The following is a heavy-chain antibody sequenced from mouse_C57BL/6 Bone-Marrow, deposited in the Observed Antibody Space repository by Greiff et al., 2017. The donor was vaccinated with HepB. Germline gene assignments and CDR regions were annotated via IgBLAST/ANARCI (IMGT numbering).Heavy chain of an antibody. J-gene: IGHJ2*01. CDR1: GFTFTDYY. D-gene: IGHD4-1*02. CDR3: ARSSTGYFDY. CDR2: IRNKANGYTT. Sequence: EVKVVKSGGGLVQPGGSLSLSCAASGFTFTDYYMSWVRQPPGKALEWLGFIRNKANGYTTEYSASVKGRFTISRDNSQSILYLQMNALRAEDSATYYCARSSTGYFDYWGQGTTLTVSS. V-gene: IGHV7-3*01.